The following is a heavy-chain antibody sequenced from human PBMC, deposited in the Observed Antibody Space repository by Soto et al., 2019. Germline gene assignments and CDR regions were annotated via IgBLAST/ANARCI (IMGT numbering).Heavy chain of an antibody. CDR2: IYNEFT. CDR1: GFSVTDIY. D-gene: IGHD2-15*01. J-gene: IGHJ3*02. V-gene: IGHV3-66*01. Sequence: EVQLVESGGGLVQPGGSLRLSCVASGFSVTDIYMNWVRQAPGKGLEWVSVIYNEFTDYADSVRGRFSISTDSSKNALYLQMNSLRAEDSAVYYCVREPRYCSGGSCSIMGDAFYIWGQGTKVTVSS. CDR3: VREPRYCSGGSCSIMGDAFYI.